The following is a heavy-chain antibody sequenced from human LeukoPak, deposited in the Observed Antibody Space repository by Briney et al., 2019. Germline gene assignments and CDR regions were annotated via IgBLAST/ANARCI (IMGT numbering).Heavy chain of an antibody. V-gene: IGHV3-33*06. D-gene: IGHD3-22*01. CDR1: GFTFSSYG. CDR2: IWYDGSNK. Sequence: GGSLRLSCAASGFTFSSYGMHWVRQAPGKGLEWVALIWYDGSNKYYADSVKGRFTISRDNSKNTLYLQMNSLRAEDTAVYYCAKRYYDSSGYYFGYWGQGTLVTVSS. CDR3: AKRYYDSSGYYFGY. J-gene: IGHJ4*02.